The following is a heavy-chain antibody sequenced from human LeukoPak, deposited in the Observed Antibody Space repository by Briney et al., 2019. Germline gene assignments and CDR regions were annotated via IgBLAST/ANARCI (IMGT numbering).Heavy chain of an antibody. D-gene: IGHD3-10*01. CDR3: ARQRGFGESPEMGFDY. J-gene: IGHJ4*02. CDR2: IYYSGST. CDR1: GGSISSGDYY. Sequence: SETLSLTCTVSGGSISSGDYYWSWIRQPPGKGLEWIGYIYYSGSTYYNPSLKSRVTISVDTSKNQFSLKLSSVTAADTAVYYCARQRGFGESPEMGFDYWGQGTLVTVSS. V-gene: IGHV4-30-4*01.